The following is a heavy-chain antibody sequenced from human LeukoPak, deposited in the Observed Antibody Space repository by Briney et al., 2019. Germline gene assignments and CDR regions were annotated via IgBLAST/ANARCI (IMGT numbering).Heavy chain of an antibody. D-gene: IGHD3-22*01. CDR3: ARDTYDSSGYHFYYMDV. CDR1: GFTFNTYW. V-gene: IGHV3-7*01. Sequence: GGSLRLSCAVSGFTFNTYWMSWVRQAPGKGLEWVANIKEDGSEKHYGDSVRGRFTISRDNAKNSLYLRMSSLRAEDTALHFCARDTYDSSGYHFYYMDVWGKGTTVTVSS. J-gene: IGHJ6*03. CDR2: IKEDGSEK.